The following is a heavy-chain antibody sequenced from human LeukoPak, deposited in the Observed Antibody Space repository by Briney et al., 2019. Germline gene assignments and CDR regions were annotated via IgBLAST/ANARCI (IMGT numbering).Heavy chain of an antibody. CDR1: GFTFSRYW. CDR2: INSDGSST. D-gene: IGHD2-15*01. CDR3: ARPNRFCSGGTCYSGPGGWFDP. Sequence: PGGSLRLSCAASGFTFSRYWMHWVRQVPGKGLVWVSRINSDGSSTSYADSVKGRFTISRDNVKNMLYLQMNRLRAEDTAVYYCARPNRFCSGGTCYSGPGGWFDPWGQGTLVTVSS. V-gene: IGHV3-74*01. J-gene: IGHJ5*02.